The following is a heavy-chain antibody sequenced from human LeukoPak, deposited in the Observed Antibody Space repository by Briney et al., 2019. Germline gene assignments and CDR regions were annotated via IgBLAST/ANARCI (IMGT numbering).Heavy chain of an antibody. V-gene: IGHV1-3*01. J-gene: IGHJ4*02. Sequence: ASVKVSCKASGYSFSNYAIHFVRQAPGQRLEWMGWINAGNGNTQYSQKFQGRVTISRDTSANTVYMELSSLRSEDTAVYYCARDRGQWMVLLFDYWGQGTRVTVSS. CDR3: ARDRGQWMVLLFDY. CDR2: INAGNGNT. D-gene: IGHD6-19*01. CDR1: GYSFSNYA.